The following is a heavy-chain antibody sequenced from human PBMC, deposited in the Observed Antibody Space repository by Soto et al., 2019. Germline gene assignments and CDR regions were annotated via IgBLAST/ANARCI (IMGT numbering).Heavy chain of an antibody. J-gene: IGHJ5*02. V-gene: IGHV3-30*18. CDR2: ISYDASDK. D-gene: IGHD2-2*01. CDR3: AKTPPVQCSITNCFAFVP. Sequence: QVQLVESGGGVVQPGRSLRLSCAASGFTFSDYGMHWVRQAPGKGLEWVAIISYDASDKYYVDSVKGRFTISRDNYKNMRYLQMRSLRAEDTAVYSCAKTPPVQCSITNCFAFVPWGQGTLVTVSS. CDR1: GFTFSDYG.